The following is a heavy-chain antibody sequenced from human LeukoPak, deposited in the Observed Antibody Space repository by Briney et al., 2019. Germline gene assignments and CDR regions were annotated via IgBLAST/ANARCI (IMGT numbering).Heavy chain of an antibody. CDR3: ARFPRSRIAAAGPDMNYYYYMDV. V-gene: IGHV1-2*02. CDR1: GYTFAAYY. J-gene: IGHJ6*03. Sequence: ASVKVSCKASGYTFAAYYMYWVRQAPGQGLEWMGWIRPNSGGTNYTQKFQGRVTTTRDTSISTAYMELSRLRSDDTAVYYCARFPRSRIAAAGPDMNYYYYMDVWGKGTTVTISS. CDR2: IRPNSGGT. D-gene: IGHD6-13*01.